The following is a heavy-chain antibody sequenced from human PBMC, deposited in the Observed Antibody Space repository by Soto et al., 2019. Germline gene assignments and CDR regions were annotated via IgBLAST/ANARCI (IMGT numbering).Heavy chain of an antibody. J-gene: IGHJ6*02. CDR2: IRSKANSYAT. D-gene: IGHD6-13*01. CDR3: TRRPADPYYSGMDV. CDR1: GFTFSGSA. V-gene: IGHV3-73*01. Sequence: GGSLRLSCAASGFTFSGSAMHWVRQASGKGLEWVGRIRSKANSYATAYAASVKGRFTISRDDSKNTAYLQMNSLKTEDTAVYYCTRRPADPYYSGMDVWGQGTMVTVSS.